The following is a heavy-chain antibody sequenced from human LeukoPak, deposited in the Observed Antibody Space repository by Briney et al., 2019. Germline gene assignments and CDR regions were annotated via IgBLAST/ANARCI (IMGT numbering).Heavy chain of an antibody. CDR2: IYTSGST. CDR1: GGSISSYY. D-gene: IGHD3-22*01. J-gene: IGHJ6*02. Sequence: SETLSLTCTVSGGSISSYYWSWIRQPAGKGLEWIGRIYTSGSTNYNPSLKSRVTMSVDTSKNQFSLKLSSVTAADTAVYYCARGPRDFTYDSSGYYYGMDVWGQGTTVTVSS. CDR3: ARGPRDFTYDSSGYYYGMDV. V-gene: IGHV4-4*07.